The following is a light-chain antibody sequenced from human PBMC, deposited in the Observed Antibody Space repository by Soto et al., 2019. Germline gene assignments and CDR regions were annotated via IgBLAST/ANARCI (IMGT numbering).Light chain of an antibody. J-gene: IGKJ5*01. V-gene: IGKV3D-20*02. CDR2: GAS. CDR3: QQRSKWPIT. CDR1: QSVSTNQ. Sequence: EIVLTQSPGTLSLSPGERATLSCRASQSVSTNQLAWYQQKPGQAPRLLIYGASTRATGVPARFSGSGSGTDFTLTISSLEPEDFAVYYCQQRSKWPITFGQGTRLEIK.